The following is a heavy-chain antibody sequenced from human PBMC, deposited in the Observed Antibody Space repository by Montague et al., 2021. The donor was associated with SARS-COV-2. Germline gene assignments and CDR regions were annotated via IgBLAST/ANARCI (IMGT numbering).Heavy chain of an antibody. Sequence: SETLSLTCVVSGGSISSGNWWSWVRQPPGKGLEWVGEIYHSGSTNYKPSLKSRVSMSIDKSWNQFSLKLSAVTAADTAVYYCARESPVPDANDILSYACSYYGMDVWGQGTTVTVSS. V-gene: IGHV4-4*02. J-gene: IGHJ6*02. CDR2: IYHSGST. CDR3: ARESPVPDANDILSYACSYYGMDV. CDR1: GGSISSGNW. D-gene: IGHD2-2*01.